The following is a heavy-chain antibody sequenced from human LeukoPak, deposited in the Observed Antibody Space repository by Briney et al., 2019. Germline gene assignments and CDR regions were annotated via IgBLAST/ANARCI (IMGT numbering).Heavy chain of an antibody. Sequence: GGSPRLSSAASGFTFSSYVMRWVPQAPGKGLEWVSVIWYDGSNKYYADSVKGRFTISRDNSKNTLYLQMSSPRDEDTAVYYCAKWGGITDYARFDYWGQGTLVTVSS. J-gene: IGHJ4*02. CDR3: AKWGGITDYARFDY. D-gene: IGHD1-14*01. V-gene: IGHV3-30*02. CDR2: IWYDGSNK. CDR1: GFTFSSYV.